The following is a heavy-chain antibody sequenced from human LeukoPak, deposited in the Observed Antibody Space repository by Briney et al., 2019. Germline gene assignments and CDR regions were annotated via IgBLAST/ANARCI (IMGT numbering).Heavy chain of an antibody. J-gene: IGHJ5*02. Sequence: GASVKVSCKASGYTFTGYYMHWVRQAPGQGLEWMGWINPNSGGTNYAQKFQGRVTMTRGTSISTAYMELSRLRSDDTAVYYCARDGLQRGYSYEELANWFDPWGQGTLVTVSS. D-gene: IGHD5-18*01. CDR3: ARDGLQRGYSYEELANWFDP. V-gene: IGHV1-2*02. CDR1: GYTFTGYY. CDR2: INPNSGGT.